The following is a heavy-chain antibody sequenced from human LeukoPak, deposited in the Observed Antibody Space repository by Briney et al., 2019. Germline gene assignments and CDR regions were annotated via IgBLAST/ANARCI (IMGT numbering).Heavy chain of an antibody. CDR3: TRAYADLYYYYMDV. V-gene: IGHV3-33*01. CDR1: GFTFISYG. D-gene: IGHD4-17*01. J-gene: IGHJ6*03. Sequence: GGSLRRSCAASGFTFISYGMHWLRQAPGKGLEWVAVIWYDRSNKYYADSVKGRFTISRNNSKNTLYLQMNSRRAEDTAVYYCTRAYADLYYYYMDVWGKGNTATASS. CDR2: IWYDRSNK.